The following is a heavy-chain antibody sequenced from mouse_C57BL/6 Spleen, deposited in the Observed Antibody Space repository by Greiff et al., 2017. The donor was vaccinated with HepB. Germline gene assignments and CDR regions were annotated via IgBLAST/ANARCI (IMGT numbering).Heavy chain of an antibody. D-gene: IGHD2-4*01. V-gene: IGHV3-6*01. J-gene: IGHJ4*01. CDR2: ISYDGSN. CDR3: AGYYDYDGRLYYYAMDY. CDR1: GYSITSGYY. Sequence: EVQLQQSGPGLVKPSQSLSLTCSVTGYSITSGYYWNWIRQFPGNKLEWMGYISYDGSNNYNPSLKNRISITRDTSKNQFFLKLNSVTTENTATYYCAGYYDYDGRLYYYAMDYWGQGTSVTVSS.